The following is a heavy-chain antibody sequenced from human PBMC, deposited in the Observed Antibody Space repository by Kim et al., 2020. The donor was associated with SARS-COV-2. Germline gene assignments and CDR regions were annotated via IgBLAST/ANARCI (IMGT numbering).Heavy chain of an antibody. D-gene: IGHD6-13*01. CDR1: GYTFTSYA. CDR3: ARDTPGIAAGYYYYGMDV. CDR2: INAGNGNT. V-gene: IGHV1-3*01. Sequence: ASVQVSCKASGYTFTSYAMHWVRQAPGQRLEWMGWINAGNGNTKYSQKFQGRVTITRDTPASTAYMGLSSLRSEDTAVYYCARDTPGIAAGYYYYGMDVWGQGTTVTVSS. J-gene: IGHJ6*02.